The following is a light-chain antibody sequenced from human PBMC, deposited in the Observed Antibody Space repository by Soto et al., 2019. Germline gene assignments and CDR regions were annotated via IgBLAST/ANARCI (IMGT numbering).Light chain of an antibody. CDR3: HQYATSPT. CDR1: QVVTRNS. V-gene: IGKV3-20*01. Sequence: VLTQSPDTLYLSPGERVTLSCRASQVVTRNSLAWYQHRRGQTPRLLIYGASFRAIGTPDRFSGSGSGTDFTLTISDLEPEDFAVYFCHQYATSPTFGGGTKVDIK. J-gene: IGKJ4*01. CDR2: GAS.